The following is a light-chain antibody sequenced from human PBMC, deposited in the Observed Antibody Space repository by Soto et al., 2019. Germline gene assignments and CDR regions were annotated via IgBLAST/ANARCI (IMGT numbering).Light chain of an antibody. CDR2: DAS. CDR3: QHYNSYSEA. Sequence: DIQMTQSPSTLSASVGDRVTITCLASQSISSWLAWYQQKPGNAPKVLIYDASSLESGVPSRLSGSGSGTEFTLTISSLHPDDFATYYCQHYNSYSEAFGQGTKVDIK. V-gene: IGKV1-5*01. J-gene: IGKJ1*01. CDR1: QSISSW.